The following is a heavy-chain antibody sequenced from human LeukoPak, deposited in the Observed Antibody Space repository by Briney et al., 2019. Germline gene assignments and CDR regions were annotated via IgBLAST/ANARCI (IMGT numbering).Heavy chain of an antibody. Sequence: AGGSLRLSCAASGFTFSSYAMSWVRQAPGKGLEWVSAISGSGGSTYYADSVKGRFTISRDNSKNTLYLQMNSLRAEDTAVYYCANQRWLQFSYFDYWGQGTLVTVSS. V-gene: IGHV3-23*01. CDR2: ISGSGGST. J-gene: IGHJ4*02. CDR1: GFTFSSYA. D-gene: IGHD5-12*01. CDR3: ANQRWLQFSYFDY.